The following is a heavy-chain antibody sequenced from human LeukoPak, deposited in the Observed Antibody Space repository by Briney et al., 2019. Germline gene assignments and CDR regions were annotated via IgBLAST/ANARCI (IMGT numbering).Heavy chain of an antibody. Sequence: SETLSLTCTVSGGSISSGGYYWSWIRQHPGKGLEWIGYIYYSGSTYYNPSLKSRVTISVDTSKNQFSLKLSSVTAADTAVYYCARVMGPGWLPHHYFDYWGQGTLVTVSS. CDR1: GGSISSGGYY. CDR2: IYYSGST. D-gene: IGHD5-12*01. J-gene: IGHJ4*02. V-gene: IGHV4-31*03. CDR3: ARVMGPGWLPHHYFDY.